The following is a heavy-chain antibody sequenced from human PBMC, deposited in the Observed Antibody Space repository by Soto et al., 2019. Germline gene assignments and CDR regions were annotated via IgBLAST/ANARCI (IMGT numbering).Heavy chain of an antibody. V-gene: IGHV3-7*05. CDR1: GFTFNSYL. J-gene: IGHJ4*02. D-gene: IGHD6-6*01. Sequence: PGGSLRLSCAASGFTFNSYLMSWVRQAPGKGLEWVANIRQDGSEKHYVDSVKGRFTISRDNAKNSLYLQMNSLRAEDTAVYYCAREWIAGRPLDYWGQGTRVTVSS. CDR2: IRQDGSEK. CDR3: AREWIAGRPLDY.